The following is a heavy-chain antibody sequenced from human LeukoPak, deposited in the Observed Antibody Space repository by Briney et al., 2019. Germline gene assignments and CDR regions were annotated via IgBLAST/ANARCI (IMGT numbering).Heavy chain of an antibody. J-gene: IGHJ6*02. CDR3: AREAIVVPSRGMDL. CDR2: ISAYDGKT. CDR1: AYTFTTYG. V-gene: IGHV1-18*01. Sequence: ASVKVSCKASAYTFTTYGISWVRQAPGQGLEWMAWISAYDGKTNYAQRFQGRVTMTTDTSTSTAYMELRSLRSDDTAVYYCAREAIVVPSRGMDLWGQGTTVTVSS. D-gene: IGHD2-2*01.